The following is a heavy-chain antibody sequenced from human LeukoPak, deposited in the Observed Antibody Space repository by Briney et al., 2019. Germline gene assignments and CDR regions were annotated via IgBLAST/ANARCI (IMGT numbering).Heavy chain of an antibody. Sequence: ASVKVSCNAPGYTFTSYDINWVRHAPGQGLDWMGWTNPNSGNTGYAQKFQGRVTMTRNTSINKAFIELSSLRSEDTAAVYCAGRADCSSTSCYYAFDIWGQGTMVTVSS. J-gene: IGHJ3*02. CDR3: AGRADCSSTSCYYAFDI. D-gene: IGHD2-2*01. CDR1: GYTFTSYD. V-gene: IGHV1-8*01. CDR2: TNPNSGNT.